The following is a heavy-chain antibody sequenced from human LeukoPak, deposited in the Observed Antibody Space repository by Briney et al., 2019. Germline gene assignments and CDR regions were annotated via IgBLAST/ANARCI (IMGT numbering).Heavy chain of an antibody. D-gene: IGHD5-12*01. J-gene: IGHJ4*02. CDR1: GFTFSSYS. V-gene: IGHV3-21*01. CDR3: ARVIGGYGDY. CDR2: ISSSSSYI. Sequence: PGGSLRLSCAASGFTFSSYSKNWVRQAPGKGLEWVSSISSSSSYIYYADSVKGRFAISRDNAKNSLYLQMNSLRAEDTAVYYCARVIGGYGDYWGQGTLVTVSS.